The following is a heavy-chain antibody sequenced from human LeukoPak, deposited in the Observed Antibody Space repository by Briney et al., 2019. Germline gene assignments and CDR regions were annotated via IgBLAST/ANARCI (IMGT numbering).Heavy chain of an antibody. J-gene: IGHJ6*03. Sequence: SQTLSLTCAISGDSVSSNNAAWNWMRQSPSSGLEWLGRTYYRSRWYNDYAVSVKSRVIISPDTSKNQFSLQLNSVTPEDTALYFCARDYAFSKRGFYFYMDVWGKGTTVTVSS. CDR2: TYYRSRWYN. CDR1: GDSVSSNNAA. D-gene: IGHD3-10*01. CDR3: ARDYAFSKRGFYFYMDV. V-gene: IGHV6-1*01.